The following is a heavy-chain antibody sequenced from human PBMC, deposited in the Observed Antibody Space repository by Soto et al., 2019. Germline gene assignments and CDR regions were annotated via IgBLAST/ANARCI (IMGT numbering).Heavy chain of an antibody. J-gene: IGHJ5*02. D-gene: IGHD3-10*01. CDR1: GYTFTSYY. Sequence: ASVKVSCKASGYTFTSYYMHWVRQAPGQGLEWMGIINPSGGSTSYAQKFQGRVTMTRDTSTSTVYMELSSLRSEDTAVYYCARVTVRASYMGLFDPWGQGTPVTVSS. CDR2: INPSGGST. CDR3: ARVTVRASYMGLFDP. V-gene: IGHV1-46*01.